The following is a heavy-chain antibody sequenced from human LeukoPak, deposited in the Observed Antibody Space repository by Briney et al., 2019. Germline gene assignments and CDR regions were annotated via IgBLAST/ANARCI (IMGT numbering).Heavy chain of an antibody. CDR3: ASRGYYDSSHDY. CDR2: IYYSGST. J-gene: IGHJ4*02. V-gene: IGHV4-59*12. D-gene: IGHD3-22*01. CDR1: GGSISSYY. Sequence: SETLSLTCTVSGGSISSYYWSWIRQPPGKGLEWIGYIYYSGSTYYNPSLKSRVTISVDTSKNQFSLKLSSVTAADTAVYYCASRGYYDSSHDYWGQGTLVTVSS.